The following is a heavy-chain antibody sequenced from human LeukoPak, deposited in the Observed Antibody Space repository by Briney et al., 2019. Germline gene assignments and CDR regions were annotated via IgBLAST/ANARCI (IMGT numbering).Heavy chain of an antibody. J-gene: IGHJ6*02. Sequence: SETLSLTCTVSGGSISSYYWSWIRQPAGKGLEWIGRIYTSGSTNYNPSLKSRVTMSVDTSKNQFSLKLSSVTAADTAVYYCARDPGIAVAGTSYYYYYGMDVWGQGTTVTVSS. V-gene: IGHV4-4*07. D-gene: IGHD6-19*01. CDR3: ARDPGIAVAGTSYYYYYGMDV. CDR2: IYTSGST. CDR1: GGSISSYY.